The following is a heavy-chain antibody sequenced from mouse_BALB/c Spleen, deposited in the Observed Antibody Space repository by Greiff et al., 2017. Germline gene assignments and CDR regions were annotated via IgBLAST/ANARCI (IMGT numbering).Heavy chain of an antibody. Sequence: EVHLVESGGGLVKPGGSLKLSCAASGFTFSSYAMSWVRQTPEKRLEWVASISSGGSTYYPDSVKGRFTISRDNARNILYLQMSSLRSEDTAMYYCAREGELRLFYAMDYWGQGTSVTVSS. V-gene: IGHV5-6-5*01. CDR1: GFTFSSYA. J-gene: IGHJ4*01. D-gene: IGHD1-2*01. CDR2: ISSGGST. CDR3: AREGELRLFYAMDY.